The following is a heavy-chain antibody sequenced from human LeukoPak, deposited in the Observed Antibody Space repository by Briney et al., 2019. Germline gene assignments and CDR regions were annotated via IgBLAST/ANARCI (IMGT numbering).Heavy chain of an antibody. Sequence: PGGTLRPSCAASGFSFSNYGMNWVRKAPGKGLEWVSGIIGSGGTTYYADSVKGRFTISRHNSKNTVYLQINNLRDEDTAVYYCAKDDRLLRFLHWGQGTLVTVSS. V-gene: IGHV3-23*01. CDR2: IIGSGGTT. J-gene: IGHJ4*02. CDR3: AKDDRLLRFLH. D-gene: IGHD3-16*01. CDR1: GFSFSNYG.